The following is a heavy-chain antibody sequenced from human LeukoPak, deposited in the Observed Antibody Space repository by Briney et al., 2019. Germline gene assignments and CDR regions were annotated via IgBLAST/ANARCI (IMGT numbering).Heavy chain of an antibody. V-gene: IGHV3-11*04. D-gene: IGHD2-8*01. J-gene: IGHJ3*02. Sequence: PGGSLRLSCAASGFTFSDYYMSWIRQAPGKGLEWVSYISSSGSTIYYADSVKGRFTISRDNAKNSLYLQMNSLRAEDTAVYYCARVGNCTNGVCSHAFDIWSQGTMVTVSS. CDR3: ARVGNCTNGVCSHAFDI. CDR1: GFTFSDYY. CDR2: ISSSGSTI.